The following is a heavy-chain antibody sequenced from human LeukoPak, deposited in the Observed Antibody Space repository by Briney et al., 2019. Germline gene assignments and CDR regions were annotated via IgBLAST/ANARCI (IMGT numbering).Heavy chain of an antibody. V-gene: IGHV3-30*18. CDR1: GFTFSSYG. Sequence: GSLRLSCAASGFTFSSYGMHWVRQAPGKGLEWVAVISYDGSNKYYADSVKGRFTISRDNSKNTLYLQMNSLRAEDTAVYYCAKDTHYYDSSGYYNEYFQHWGQGTLVTVSS. CDR3: AKDTHYYDSSGYYNEYFQH. J-gene: IGHJ1*01. D-gene: IGHD3-22*01. CDR2: ISYDGSNK.